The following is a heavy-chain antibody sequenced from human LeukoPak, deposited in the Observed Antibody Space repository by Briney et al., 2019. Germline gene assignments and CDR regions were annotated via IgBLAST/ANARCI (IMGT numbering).Heavy chain of an antibody. D-gene: IGHD4-17*01. J-gene: IGHJ1*01. CDR2: IKQDGSEK. CDR1: GFTFSSYW. CDR3: ARDDYGDYQGFQL. Sequence: GGSLRLSCAASGFTFSSYWMSWVRQAPGKGLEWVANIKQDGSEKYYVDSVKGRFTISRDNAKNSLYLQMNSLRAEDTAVYFCARDDYGDYQGFQLWGQGTLVTVSS. V-gene: IGHV3-7*01.